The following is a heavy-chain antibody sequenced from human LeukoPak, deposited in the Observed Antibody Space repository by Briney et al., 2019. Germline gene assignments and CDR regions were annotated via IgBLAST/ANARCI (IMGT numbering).Heavy chain of an antibody. D-gene: IGHD6-13*01. V-gene: IGHV1-18*01. CDR2: ISAYNGNT. J-gene: IGHJ4*02. CDR3: ARDGGRIAAAPPDY. CDR1: GGTFSSYA. Sequence: ASVKVSCKASGGTFSSYAISWVRQAPGQGLEWMGWISAYNGNTNYAQKLQGRVTMTTDTSTSTAYMELRSLRSDDTAVYYCARDGGRIAAAPPDYWGQGTLVTVSS.